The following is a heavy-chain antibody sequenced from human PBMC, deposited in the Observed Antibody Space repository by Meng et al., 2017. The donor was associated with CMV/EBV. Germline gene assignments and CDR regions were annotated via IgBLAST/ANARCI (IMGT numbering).Heavy chain of an antibody. CDR1: GGSISSGDYY. D-gene: IGHD5-12*01. CDR2: IYYSGGT. J-gene: IGHJ4*02. CDR3: GGDNGWGGLDY. Sequence: GRWQGQGPGPVKPTQTLSLTCTVSGGSISSGDYYWCCSRQPPGKGVEWFVYIYYSGGTYYNPPPKSRVTISVDTPNNQFSPQLSTVTAADTAVDYCGGDNGWGGLDYWGQGTLVTVSS. V-gene: IGHV4-30-4*08.